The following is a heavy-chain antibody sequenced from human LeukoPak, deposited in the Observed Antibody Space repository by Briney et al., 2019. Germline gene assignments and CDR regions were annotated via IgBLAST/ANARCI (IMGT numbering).Heavy chain of an antibody. CDR3: ASPVPFDYYDSSGYYY. CDR1: GGTFSSYA. V-gene: IGHV1-69*13. CDR2: IIPIFGTA. Sequence: SVKVSCKASGGTFSSYAISWVRQAPGQGLEWMGGIIPIFGTANYAQKFQGRVTITADESTSTAYMELSSLRSEDTAVYYCASPVPFDYYDSSGYYYWGQGTLVTVSS. J-gene: IGHJ4*02. D-gene: IGHD3-22*01.